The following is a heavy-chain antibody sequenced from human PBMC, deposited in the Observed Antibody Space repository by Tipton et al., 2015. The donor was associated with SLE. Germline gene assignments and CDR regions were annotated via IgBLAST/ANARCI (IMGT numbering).Heavy chain of an antibody. V-gene: IGHV4-34*01. CDR1: GGSFSGYY. D-gene: IGHD2-15*01. Sequence: TLSLTCAMYGGSFSGYYWNWIRQPPGKGLEWIGEINHGGSTNYNSSLKSRVTISVDMSMNHFSLKLRSLTAADTAVYYCARSRLYPGPDAFDIWGQGTLVTVSS. J-gene: IGHJ3*02. CDR2: INHGGST. CDR3: ARSRLYPGPDAFDI.